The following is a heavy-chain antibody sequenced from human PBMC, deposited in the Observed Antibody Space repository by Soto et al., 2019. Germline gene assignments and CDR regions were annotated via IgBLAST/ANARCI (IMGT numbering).Heavy chain of an antibody. J-gene: IGHJ4*02. CDR3: AKGNQYSSTGYYFDY. Sequence: PGGSLRLSCAASGFTSSSYAMSWVRQAPGKGLEWVSAISGSGGSTYYADSVKGRFTISRDNSKNTLYLQMNSLRAEDTAVYYCAKGNQYSSTGYYFDYWGQGTLVTVSS. CDR1: GFTSSSYA. D-gene: IGHD6-13*01. CDR2: ISGSGGST. V-gene: IGHV3-23*01.